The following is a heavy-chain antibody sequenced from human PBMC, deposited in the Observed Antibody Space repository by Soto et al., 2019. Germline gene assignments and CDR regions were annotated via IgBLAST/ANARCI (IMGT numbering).Heavy chain of an antibody. CDR1: GYTFPNYG. D-gene: IGHD2-21*02. J-gene: IGHJ4*02. CDR2: ISAYNGNT. CDR3: ARDVSPSVGSDCYPGDIKN. Sequence: QVQLVQSGVEVKKPGASVKVSCKASGYTFPNYGINWVRQAPGQGLEWMGWISAYNGNTDYAQKLQGRVTMTTDTATTTAYMEVTNPRSDATPVYYGARDVSPSVGSDCYPGDIKNGGQGPVVIVSS. V-gene: IGHV1-18*04.